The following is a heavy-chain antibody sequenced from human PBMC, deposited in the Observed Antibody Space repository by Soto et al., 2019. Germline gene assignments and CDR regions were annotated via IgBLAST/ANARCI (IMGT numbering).Heavy chain of an antibody. Sequence: EVQLVESGGGLVQPGGSLRLSCATSGFTFSNFWLNWVRQAPARGLEWVANINQDGSEKYYVDSVKGRFTISRDNAPNSLYLKMNSLRAEDTAVYDCLSGHSPRSTWGQGLLVTVSS. CDR1: GFTFSNFW. D-gene: IGHD5-12*01. J-gene: IGHJ5*02. CDR3: LSGHSPRST. V-gene: IGHV3-7*02. CDR2: INQDGSEK.